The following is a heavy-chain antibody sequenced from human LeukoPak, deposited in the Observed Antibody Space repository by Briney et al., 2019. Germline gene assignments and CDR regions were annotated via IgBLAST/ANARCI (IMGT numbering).Heavy chain of an antibody. CDR3: ANHLGYCSSTSCRPPDY. J-gene: IGHJ4*02. D-gene: IGHD2-2*01. V-gene: IGHV3-74*01. CDR1: GFTFSNYW. CDR2: ISTDGSST. Sequence: PGGSLRLSCAASGFTFSNYWMHWVRQAPGKGLLWVSRISTDGSSTSYVDSVKGRFTISRDNAKNTLYLQMNSLRVEDTAVYYCANHLGYCSSTSCRPPDYWGQGTLVTVSS.